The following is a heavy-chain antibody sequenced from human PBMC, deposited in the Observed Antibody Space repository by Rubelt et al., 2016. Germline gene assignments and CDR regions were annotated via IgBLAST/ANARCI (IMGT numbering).Heavy chain of an antibody. D-gene: IGHD5-18*01. V-gene: IGHV2-5*02. CDR3: AHNVDTAMADY. J-gene: IGHJ4*02. Sequence: QITLKESGPTLVKPTQTLTLTCTFSGFSLSTSGVGVGWIRQPPGKALEWLALIYWDVYKRSSPSLQSSPPITKDTSKNQFVLTMTNMDPVDTATYDCAHNVDTAMADYWGQGTLVTVAS. CDR2: IYWDVYK. CDR1: GFSLSTSGVG.